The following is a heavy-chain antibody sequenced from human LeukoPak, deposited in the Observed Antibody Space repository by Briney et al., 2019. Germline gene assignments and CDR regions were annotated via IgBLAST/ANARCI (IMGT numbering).Heavy chain of an antibody. CDR1: GFTFSSYS. Sequence: GGSLRLSCAASGFTFSSYSMNWVRQAPGKGLEWVSVIYSGGSTYYADSVKGRFTISRDNSKNTLYLQMNSLRAEDTAVYYCARGTVVANWGQGTLVTVSS. J-gene: IGHJ4*02. CDR2: IYSGGST. CDR3: ARGTVVAN. V-gene: IGHV3-66*01. D-gene: IGHD2-21*01.